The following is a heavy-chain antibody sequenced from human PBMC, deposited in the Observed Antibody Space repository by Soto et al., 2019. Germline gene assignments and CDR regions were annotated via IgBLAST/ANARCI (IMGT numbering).Heavy chain of an antibody. CDR3: VRDGTKTLRDWFDP. D-gene: IGHD1-1*01. J-gene: IGHJ5*02. V-gene: IGHV4-4*07. CDR2: IYATGTT. CDR1: GASISGFY. Sequence: SETLSLTCTVSGASISGFYWCWIRKSAGKGLEWIGRIYATGTTDYNPSLKSRVMMSVDTSKRQFSLKLRSVTAADTAVYYCVRDGTKTLRDWFDPWGQGISVTVSS.